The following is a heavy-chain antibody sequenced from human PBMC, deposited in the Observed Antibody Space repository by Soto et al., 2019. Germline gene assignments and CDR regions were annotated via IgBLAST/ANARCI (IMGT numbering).Heavy chain of an antibody. CDR3: ARVVLLDYYDSSGYYPPNWFDP. CDR2: IYYSGST. CDR1: GGSISSGGYY. J-gene: IGHJ5*02. Sequence: SETLSLTCTVSGGSISSGGYYWSWIRQHPGKGLEWIGYIYYSGSTYYNPSLKGRVTISVDTSKNQFSLKLSSLTAADTAVYYCARVVLLDYYDSSGYYPPNWFDPWCQGTLVTVSS. V-gene: IGHV4-31*02. D-gene: IGHD3-22*01.